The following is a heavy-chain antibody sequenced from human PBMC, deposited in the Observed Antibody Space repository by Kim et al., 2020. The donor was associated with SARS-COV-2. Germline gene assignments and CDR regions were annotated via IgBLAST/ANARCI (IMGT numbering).Heavy chain of an antibody. J-gene: IGHJ5*02. V-gene: IGHV4-39*01. CDR2: GTT. D-gene: IGHD5-18*01. Sequence: GTTYYNPALERRVTISGDTTKNQFSLKRSSVTAADTAVYYCARKHYSYGLSWGQGTLVTVSS. CDR3: ARKHYSYGLS.